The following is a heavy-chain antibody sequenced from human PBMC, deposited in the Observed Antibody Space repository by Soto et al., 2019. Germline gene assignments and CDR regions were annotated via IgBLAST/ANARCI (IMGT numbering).Heavy chain of an antibody. D-gene: IGHD3-10*01. V-gene: IGHV3-23*01. CDR1: GFTFSSYA. J-gene: IGHJ6*02. Sequence: GGSLRLSCAASGFTFSSYAMSWVRQAPGKGLEWVSAISGSGGSTYYADSVKGRFTISRDNSKNTLYLQMNSLRAEDTAVYYCAKDLGGSGSYYNVYYYYGMDVWGQGTTVTVSS. CDR2: ISGSGGST. CDR3: AKDLGGSGSYYNVYYYYGMDV.